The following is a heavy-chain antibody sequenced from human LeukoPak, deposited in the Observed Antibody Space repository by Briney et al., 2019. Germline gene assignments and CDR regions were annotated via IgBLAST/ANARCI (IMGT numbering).Heavy chain of an antibody. CDR1: GFTVSSNY. V-gene: IGHV3-53*01. Sequence: GGSLRLSCAASGFTVSSNYMSWVRQAPGKGLEWVSVLYSGGFTYYADSVKGRFTISRDNSKNTLYLQMNSLRAEDTAVYYCARVRGIRTDYWGQGTLVTVSS. J-gene: IGHJ4*02. D-gene: IGHD1-1*01. CDR2: LYSGGFT. CDR3: ARVRGIRTDY.